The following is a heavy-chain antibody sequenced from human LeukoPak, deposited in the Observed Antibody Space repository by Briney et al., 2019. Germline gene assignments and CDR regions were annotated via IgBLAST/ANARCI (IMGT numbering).Heavy chain of an antibody. Sequence: SETLSLTCTVSGGSISSYYWRWIRQPAGKGLEWIGRIYYSGSTNYNPSLKSRVTMSVDTSKNQFSLKLSAVTAADTAVYYCARVIIAVAANWFDPWGQGTLVTVSS. CDR2: IYYSGST. J-gene: IGHJ5*02. D-gene: IGHD6-19*01. CDR1: GGSISSYY. V-gene: IGHV4-4*07. CDR3: ARVIIAVAANWFDP.